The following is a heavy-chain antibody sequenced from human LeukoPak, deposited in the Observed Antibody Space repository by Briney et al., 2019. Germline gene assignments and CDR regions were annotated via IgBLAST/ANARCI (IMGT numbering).Heavy chain of an antibody. V-gene: IGHV3-21*01. Sequence: GGSLRLSCAASGFTFNTYTMNWVRQAPGKGLEWVSSITASSTAIYSADSVKGRFTISRDNAKNIMYLQMSSLRAEETGVYYCARDFLHLGGWGQGTMVSVSS. CDR1: GFTFNTYT. CDR3: ARDFLHLGG. D-gene: IGHD3-16*01. J-gene: IGHJ3*01. CDR2: ITASSTAI.